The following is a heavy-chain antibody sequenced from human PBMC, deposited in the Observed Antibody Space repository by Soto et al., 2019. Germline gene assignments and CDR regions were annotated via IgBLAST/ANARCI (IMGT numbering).Heavy chain of an antibody. J-gene: IGHJ5*02. CDR2: IKSKTDGGTT. CDR3: TIAWTSMDGSDP. V-gene: IGHV3-15*07. Sequence: EVQLVESGGGLVKPGGSLRLSCAASGLIFSNAWMNWVRQAPGKGLEWVGRIKSKTDGGTTYYAAPVKGRFTISRDDSKNTLYLHMNSLKTQDTPVYYFTIAWTSMDGSDPWCQGTEVTGSS. D-gene: IGHD3-3*01. CDR1: GLIFSNAW.